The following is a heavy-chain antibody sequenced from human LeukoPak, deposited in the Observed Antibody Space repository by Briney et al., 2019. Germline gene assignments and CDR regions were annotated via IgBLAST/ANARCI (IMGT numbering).Heavy chain of an antibody. J-gene: IGHJ6*03. CDR1: GYTFTSYD. D-gene: IGHD5-18*01. Sequence: ASVKVSCKASGYTFTSYDINWVRQATGQGLEWMGWMNPNSGNTGYAQKFQGRVTMTRNTSISTAYMELSSLRSEGTAVYYCARDNGGTAMAYYYYYYMDVWGKGTTVTISS. V-gene: IGHV1-8*01. CDR3: ARDNGGTAMAYYYYYYMDV. CDR2: MNPNSGNT.